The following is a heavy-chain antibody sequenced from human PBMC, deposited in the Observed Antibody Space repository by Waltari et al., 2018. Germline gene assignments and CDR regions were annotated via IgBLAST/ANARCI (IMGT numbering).Heavy chain of an antibody. V-gene: IGHV1-69*10. Sequence: QVQLVQPGAEGKKPGSAVKVSCKASGGTFSSYAISWVRQYPGRGRGGMGGSITILGIGNDEQWCEGRGTITADRSTGTADRGLSSLGSEDTAVYCCASSVAVGLVTTVTTLPRWGQGTLVTVSS. D-gene: IGHD4-4*01. CDR1: GGTFSSYA. J-gene: IGHJ4*02. CDR2: SITILGIG. CDR3: ASSVAVGLVTTVTTLPR.